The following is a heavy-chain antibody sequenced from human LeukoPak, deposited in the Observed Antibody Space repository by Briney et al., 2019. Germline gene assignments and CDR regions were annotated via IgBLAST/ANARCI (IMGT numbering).Heavy chain of an antibody. CDR2: ISWNSGSI. D-gene: IGHD5-12*01. CDR3: ARGNGGYDYSGIDY. V-gene: IGHV3-9*01. CDR1: GFTFDDYA. Sequence: GGSLRLSCAASGFTFDDYAMHWVRQAPGKGLEWVSGISWNSGSIGYADSVKGRFTISRDNAKNSLYPQMNSLRAEDTALYYCARGNGGYDYSGIDYWGQGTLVTVSS. J-gene: IGHJ4*02.